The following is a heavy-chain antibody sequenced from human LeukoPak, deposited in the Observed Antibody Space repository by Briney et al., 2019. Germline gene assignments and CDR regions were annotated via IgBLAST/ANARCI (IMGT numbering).Heavy chain of an antibody. Sequence: SETLSLTCAVYGGSFSGYYWRWIRQPPGKGLEWIGEINHSGSTNYNPSLKRRLTISVDTSNNHSSLLLSSVTAADTAVYYCARGPLSSGWSYYYGMDVWGKGTTVTVSS. CDR3: ARGPLSSGWSYYYGMDV. J-gene: IGHJ6*04. D-gene: IGHD6-19*01. CDR1: GGSFSGYY. V-gene: IGHV4-34*01. CDR2: INHSGST.